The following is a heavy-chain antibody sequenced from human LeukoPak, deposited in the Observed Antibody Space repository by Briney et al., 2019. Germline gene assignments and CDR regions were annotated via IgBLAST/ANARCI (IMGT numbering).Heavy chain of an antibody. D-gene: IGHD2-21*02. CDR3: AKSGTYCGGDCYDF. J-gene: IGHJ4*02. CDR2: INSDGSST. CDR1: GFPFSNYW. V-gene: IGHV3-74*01. Sequence: GGSLRLSCAASGFPFSNYWVHWVRHVPGKGLVWVSRINSDGSSTDYADSVKGRFTISRDNAKNTLSLQMTNLRAEDTAVYYCAKSGTYCGGDCYDFWGQGTLLTVSS.